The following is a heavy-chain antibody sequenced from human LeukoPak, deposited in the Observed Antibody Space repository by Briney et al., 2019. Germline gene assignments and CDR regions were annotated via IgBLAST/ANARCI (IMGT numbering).Heavy chain of an antibody. CDR2: ISSSSSYI. D-gene: IGHD6-13*01. CDR1: GFTFSSYT. V-gene: IGHV3-21*01. CDR3: AREGLKGIAAAGDAFDI. Sequence: PGGSLRLSCAASGFTFSSYTMNWVRQAPGKGLEWVSSISSSSSYIYYADSVKGRFTISRDNAKNSLYLQMNSLRAEDTAVYYCAREGLKGIAAAGDAFDIWGQGTMATVSS. J-gene: IGHJ3*02.